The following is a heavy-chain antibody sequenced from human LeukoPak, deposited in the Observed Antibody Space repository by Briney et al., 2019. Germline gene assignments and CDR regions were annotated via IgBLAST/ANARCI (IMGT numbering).Heavy chain of an antibody. CDR3: ATHGSVWGSYRWVDY. CDR2: FDPEDGET. V-gene: IGHV1-24*01. J-gene: IGHJ4*02. Sequence: ASVKVSCKVSGYTLTELSMHWARQAPGKGLEWMGGFDPEDGETIYAQKFQGRVTMTEDTSTDTVYMELSSLRSEDTAVYYCATHGSVWGSYRWVDYWGQGTLVTVSS. CDR1: GYTLTELS. D-gene: IGHD3-16*01.